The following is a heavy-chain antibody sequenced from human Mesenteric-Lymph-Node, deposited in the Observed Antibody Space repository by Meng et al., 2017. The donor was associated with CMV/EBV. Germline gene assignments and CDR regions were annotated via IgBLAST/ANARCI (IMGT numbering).Heavy chain of an antibody. D-gene: IGHD1-26*01. J-gene: IGHJ6*02. CDR1: GFTFSSYA. V-gene: IGHV3-21*01. CDR2: ISSSSSYI. CDR3: ARIYSGSYYAGYYYGMDV. Sequence: GESLKISCAASGFTFSSYAMTWVRQAPGKGLEWVSSISSSSSYIYYADSVKGRFTISRDNAKNSLYLQMNSLRAEDTAVYYCARIYSGSYYAGYYYGMDVWGQGTTVTVSS.